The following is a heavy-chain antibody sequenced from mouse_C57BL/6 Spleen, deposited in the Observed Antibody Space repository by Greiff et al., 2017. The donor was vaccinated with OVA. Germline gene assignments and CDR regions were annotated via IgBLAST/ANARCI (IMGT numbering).Heavy chain of an antibody. V-gene: IGHV1-69*01. CDR2: IDPSDSYT. J-gene: IGHJ4*01. CDR1: GYTFTSYW. Sequence: VQLQQPGAELVMPGASVKLSCKASGYTFTSYWMHWVKQRPGQGLEWIGEIDPSDSYTNYNQQFKGKSTLTVDKSSSTAYMQLSSLTSEDSAVYYCARRGPYYYAMDYWGQGTSVTVSA. CDR3: ARRGPYYYAMDY.